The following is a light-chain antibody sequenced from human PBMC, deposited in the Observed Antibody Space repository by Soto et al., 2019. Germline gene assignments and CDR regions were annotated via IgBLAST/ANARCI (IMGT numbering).Light chain of an antibody. Sequence: DIQMTQSPSFVSASVGDRVTISCRASQGITSWLAWYQQKQGKAPKLLIYAASTLQGGVPSRFSGSGSGTEFTLTISSLQPEDFATYYCQQATSFPRTFGQGTKVEIK. CDR2: AAS. J-gene: IGKJ1*01. CDR1: QGITSW. V-gene: IGKV1-12*01. CDR3: QQATSFPRT.